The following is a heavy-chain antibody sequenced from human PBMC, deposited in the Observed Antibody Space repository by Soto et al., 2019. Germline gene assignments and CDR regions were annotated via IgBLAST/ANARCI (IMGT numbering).Heavy chain of an antibody. Sequence: GESLKISCKASGYNFTSYWIGWVRQMPGKGLELMGVIYPADSDTRYRPPFEGQVTFSVDKSLTTAYVQWNSLKTSDTAMYYCARHRPAAAAFMDVWGQGTTVTVSS. CDR2: IYPADSDT. CDR3: ARHRPAAAAFMDV. D-gene: IGHD6-13*01. CDR1: GYNFTSYW. J-gene: IGHJ6*02. V-gene: IGHV5-51*01.